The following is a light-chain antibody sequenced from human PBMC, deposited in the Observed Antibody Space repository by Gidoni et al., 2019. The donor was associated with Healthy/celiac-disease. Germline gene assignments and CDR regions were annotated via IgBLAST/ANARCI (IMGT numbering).Light chain of an antibody. Sequence: DIQMTQSPSSLSASVGDRVTITCRASQSISSYLNGYQQKPGKAPKLLIYAASSLKSGVPSRFSGSGSGTDFTLTISSLQPEDFATYYCQQSYSTPPETFGQGTKVEIK. V-gene: IGKV1-39*01. J-gene: IGKJ1*01. CDR1: QSISSY. CDR2: AAS. CDR3: QQSYSTPPET.